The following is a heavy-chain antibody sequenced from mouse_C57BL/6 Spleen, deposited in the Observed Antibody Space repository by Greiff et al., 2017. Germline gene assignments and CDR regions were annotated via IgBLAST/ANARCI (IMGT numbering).Heavy chain of an antibody. J-gene: IGHJ2*01. CDR1: GYTFTDYH. V-gene: IGHV1-47*01. CDR2: FNPNNDDT. Sequence: QVQLQQSGAELVKPGASVKISCKASGYTFTDYHIDWMKQSPGKSLEWIGNFNPNNDDTNYNEKFKAKATLTVDKSSSTVYLELRRLTSDDSAVYYCARRDYDAFAYWGQGTTVTVSS. CDR3: ARRDYDAFAY. D-gene: IGHD2-4*01.